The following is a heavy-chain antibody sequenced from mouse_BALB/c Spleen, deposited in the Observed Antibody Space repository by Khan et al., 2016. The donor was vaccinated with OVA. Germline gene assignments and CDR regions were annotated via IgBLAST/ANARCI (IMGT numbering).Heavy chain of an antibody. CDR3: ARKNYYGYAMDY. Sequence: EVKLLESGPGLVKPSQSLSLTCTVTGYSITSDYAWDWIRQFPGNKLEWMGYISYGGSTSYNPSLKSRISITRDTSKNQFFLQLNSVTTEDTATYYCARKNYYGYAMDYWGQATSVTVSS. D-gene: IGHD1-1*01. J-gene: IGHJ4*01. CDR2: ISYGGST. CDR1: GYSITSDYA. V-gene: IGHV3-2*02.